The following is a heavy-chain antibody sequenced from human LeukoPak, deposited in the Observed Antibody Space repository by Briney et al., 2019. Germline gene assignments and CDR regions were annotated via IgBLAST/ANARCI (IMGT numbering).Heavy chain of an antibody. CDR3: ARGAPGY. CDR2: IKHGGGT. Sequence: TETLSLTCAIYGGSFSDYHWTWIRQPPGKGLEWIGQIKHGGGTKYNPSLNSRVTMSLDTSKNQFSLKMTSVTAADTATYYCARGAPGYWGQGTLVTVSS. CDR1: GGSFSDYH. J-gene: IGHJ4*02. V-gene: IGHV4-34*01.